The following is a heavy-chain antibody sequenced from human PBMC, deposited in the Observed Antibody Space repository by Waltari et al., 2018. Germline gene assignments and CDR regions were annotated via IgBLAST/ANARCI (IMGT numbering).Heavy chain of an antibody. CDR2: TKKDGTGE. Sequence: EEQVGESGGGLVQPGGSLRVCWVASALTFRDLWMAGVRQAPGKELAWVANTKKDGTGEMYGDSVKGRFTISKDNTKNSVFLQMNSLRAEDTAVYYCARDHWFSLDLWGQGTLVTVSS. V-gene: IGHV3-7*01. J-gene: IGHJ4*02. D-gene: IGHD3-9*01. CDR3: ARDHWFSLDL. CDR1: ALTFRDLW.